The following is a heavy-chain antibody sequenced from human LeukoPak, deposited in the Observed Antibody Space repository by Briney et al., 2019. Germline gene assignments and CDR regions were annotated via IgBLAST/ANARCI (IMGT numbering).Heavy chain of an antibody. Sequence: RTGGSLRLSCAASGFTVSTNYMSWVRQAPGKGLEWVSVIYSGGTTYYADPVKGRFTISRDNSKNTLYLQMNSLRAEDTAVYYCARSHAYYYDSSGYHYYYYGMDVWGQGTTVTVSS. CDR1: GFTVSTNY. J-gene: IGHJ6*02. CDR3: ARSHAYYYDSSGYHYYYYGMDV. CDR2: IYSGGTT. D-gene: IGHD3-22*01. V-gene: IGHV3-53*01.